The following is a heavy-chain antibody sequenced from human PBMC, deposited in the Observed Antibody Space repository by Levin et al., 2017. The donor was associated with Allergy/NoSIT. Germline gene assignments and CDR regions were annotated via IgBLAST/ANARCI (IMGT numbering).Heavy chain of an antibody. D-gene: IGHD3-16*01. Sequence: GGSLRLSCAASGFTFSSYAMHWVRQAPGKGLEWVAVISYDGSNKYYADSVKGRFTISRDNSKNTLYLQMNSLRAEDTAVYYCAGDRSMITFGGAFDYWGQGTLVTVSS. CDR1: GFTFSSYA. CDR3: AGDRSMITFGGAFDY. J-gene: IGHJ4*02. V-gene: IGHV3-30-3*01. CDR2: ISYDGSNK.